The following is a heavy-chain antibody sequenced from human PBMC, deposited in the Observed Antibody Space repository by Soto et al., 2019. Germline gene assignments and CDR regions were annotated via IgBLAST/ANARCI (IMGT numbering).Heavy chain of an antibody. D-gene: IGHD2-2*01. CDR3: VRDRSSFYCSGSSCSIDPHFDF. J-gene: IGHJ4*02. CDR2: VSYDGSNR. V-gene: IGHV3-30*09. CDR1: GFTFNSYV. Sequence: GGSLRLSCAASGFTFNSYVMHWVRQAPGKGLEWVAVVSYDGSNRYYAASVKGRFAISRDNSKNTLYLQMNSLRAEDTAIYHCVRDRSSFYCSGSSCSIDPHFDFWGQGALVTVYS.